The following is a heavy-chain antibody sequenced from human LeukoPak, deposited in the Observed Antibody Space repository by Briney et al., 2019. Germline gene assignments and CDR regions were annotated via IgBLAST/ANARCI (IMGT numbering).Heavy chain of an antibody. J-gene: IGHJ4*02. CDR1: GXTFSSHD. CDR2: ISPAGHT. V-gene: IGHV3-13*04. D-gene: IGHD3-10*01. CDR3: ARGYYFASGSLIDY. Sequence: PGESLRLSCAASGXTFSSHDMHWVRQPTGKGLEWVSTISPAGHTYYADSVKGRFTISREDAENSVYLQTNSLSAGDTAVYYCARGYYFASGSLIDYWGQGILVTVSS.